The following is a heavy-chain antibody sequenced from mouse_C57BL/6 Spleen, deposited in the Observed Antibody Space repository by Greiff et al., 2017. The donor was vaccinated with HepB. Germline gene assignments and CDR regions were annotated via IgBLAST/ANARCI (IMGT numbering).Heavy chain of an antibody. D-gene: IGHD2-1*01. CDR3: VRHYRNYYATDY. Sequence: EVQLVESVGGLVQPKASLKLSCAASGFSFNTYAMNWVRQAPGKGLEWVARIRSKSNNYATYYADSVKDRFTISRDDSESMLYLQMNDLKTEDTAMYYCVRHYRNYYATDYWGQGTSATVSS. CDR2: IRSKSNNYAT. V-gene: IGHV10-1*01. CDR1: GFSFNTYA. J-gene: IGHJ4*01.